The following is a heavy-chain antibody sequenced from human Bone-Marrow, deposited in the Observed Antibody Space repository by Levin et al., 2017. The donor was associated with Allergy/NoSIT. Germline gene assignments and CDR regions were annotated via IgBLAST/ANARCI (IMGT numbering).Heavy chain of an antibody. D-gene: IGHD3-10*01. CDR1: GASIRSGAYY. Sequence: SETLSLTCTVSGASIRSGAYYWSWVRQPPGQGLEWIGYIYYNGSTYFNPSLKSRVSISVDTTKNQFLLMLSPGTAADTADYYCARVLAGFDGSAMAYDYWGRGSLVTVSS. CDR2: IYYNGST. J-gene: IGHJ4*02. V-gene: IGHV4-31*03. CDR3: ARVLAGFDGSAMAYDY.